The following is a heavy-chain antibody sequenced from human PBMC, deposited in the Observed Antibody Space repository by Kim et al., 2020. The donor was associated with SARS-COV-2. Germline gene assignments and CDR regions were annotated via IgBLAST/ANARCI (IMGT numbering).Heavy chain of an antibody. CDR1: GFTVSSNY. CDR3: ARVDSSSWPDYYYYYGMDV. Sequence: GGSLRLSCAASGFTVSSNYMSWVRQAPGKGLEWVSVIYSGGSTYYADSVKGRFTISRDNSKNTLYLQMNSLRAEDTAVYYCARVDSSSWPDYYYYYGMDVWGQGTTVTVSS. CDR2: IYSGGST. J-gene: IGHJ6*02. D-gene: IGHD6-13*01. V-gene: IGHV3-53*01.